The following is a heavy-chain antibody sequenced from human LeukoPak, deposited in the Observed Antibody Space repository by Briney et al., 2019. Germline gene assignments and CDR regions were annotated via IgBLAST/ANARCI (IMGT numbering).Heavy chain of an antibody. CDR1: GYTFTSYD. CDR3: ARPIAAAVPGGWSQNPSWLDP. V-gene: IGHV1-8*01. CDR2: MNPNSGNT. J-gene: IGHJ5*02. Sequence: ASVKVSCKASGYTFTSYDINWMRQATGQGLEWMGWMNPNSGNTGYAQKFQGRVTMTRNTSISTAYMELSSLRSEDTAVYYCARPIAAAVPGGWSQNPSWLDPWGQGTLVTVSS. D-gene: IGHD6-13*01.